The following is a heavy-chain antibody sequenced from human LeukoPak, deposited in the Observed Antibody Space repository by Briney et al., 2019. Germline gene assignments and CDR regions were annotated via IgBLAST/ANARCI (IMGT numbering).Heavy chain of an antibody. Sequence: KPGGSLRLSCAASGFTFSSYSMNWVRQAPGKGLEWVSSISSSSSYIYYADSVKGRFTISRDNSKNTLYLQMNSLRAEDTAVYYCAKPYISGWYGSFDYWGQGTLVTVSS. CDR3: AKPYISGWYGSFDY. D-gene: IGHD6-19*01. V-gene: IGHV3-21*04. CDR1: GFTFSSYS. CDR2: ISSSSSYI. J-gene: IGHJ4*02.